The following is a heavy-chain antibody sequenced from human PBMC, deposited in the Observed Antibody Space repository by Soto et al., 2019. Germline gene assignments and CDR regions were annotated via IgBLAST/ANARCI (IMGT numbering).Heavy chain of an antibody. CDR1: GLTFSDYY. V-gene: IGHV3-11*06. Sequence: GGSLRLSCAASGLTFSDYYMSWIRQAPGKGLEWVSYISSSSSYTNYADSVKGRFTISRDNAKISLYLQMNSLRAEDTAVYYCARDRRDYYGSGSYERSYYYYYGMDVWGQGTTVTVSS. D-gene: IGHD3-10*01. CDR2: ISSSSSYT. CDR3: ARDRRDYYGSGSYERSYYYYYGMDV. J-gene: IGHJ6*02.